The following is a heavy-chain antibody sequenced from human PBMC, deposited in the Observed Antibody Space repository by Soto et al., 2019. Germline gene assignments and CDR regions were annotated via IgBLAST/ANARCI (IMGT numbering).Heavy chain of an antibody. J-gene: IGHJ4*02. V-gene: IGHV3-48*01. D-gene: IGHD5-12*01. CDR1: GFTFSSYS. CDR3: VREDSGYDYGYDY. CDR2: ITSSSRTI. Sequence: EVQLVESGGGLVQPGGSLRLSCAASGFTFSSYSMNWVRQAPGKGLEWVSYITSSSRTIYYADSVKGRFTISRDNAKNSLYPQMNSLRAEDTAIYYCVREDSGYDYGYDYWGQGTLVTVSS.